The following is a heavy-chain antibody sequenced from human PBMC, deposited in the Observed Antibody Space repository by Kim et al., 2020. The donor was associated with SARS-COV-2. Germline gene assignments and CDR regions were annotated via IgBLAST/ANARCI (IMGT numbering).Heavy chain of an antibody. D-gene: IGHD3-22*01. V-gene: IGHV3-15*01. Sequence: GGSLRLSCAASGFTFSNAWMSWVRQAPGKGLEWVGRIKSKTDGWTTDYAAPVKCRFTISRDDSKNTLYLQMNSLKTEDTAVYYCTTDLSYYYDSSGDRYFGYRGQGTLVTVSS. J-gene: IGHJ4*02. CDR3: TTDLSYYYDSSGDRYFGY. CDR1: GFTFSNAW. CDR2: IKSKTDGWTT.